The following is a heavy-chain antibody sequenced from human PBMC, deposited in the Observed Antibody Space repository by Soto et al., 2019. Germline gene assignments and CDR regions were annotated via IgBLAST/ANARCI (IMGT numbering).Heavy chain of an antibody. J-gene: IGHJ5*02. CDR2: IGPDGTDI. V-gene: IGHV3-74*03. D-gene: IGHD1-26*01. CDR1: GFTFGNFW. CDR3: AKLPWEVAPS. Sequence: GGSLRLACSDSGFTFGNFWIHRVRQAPGKGLEWVSHIGPDGTDIAYADSVKGRFIISRDNARNTVYLQMNSLEAEDTAVYYCAKLPWEVAPSWGQGTLVTVSS.